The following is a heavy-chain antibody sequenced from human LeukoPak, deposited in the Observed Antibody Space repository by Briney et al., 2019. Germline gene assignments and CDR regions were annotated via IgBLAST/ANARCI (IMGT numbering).Heavy chain of an antibody. Sequence: SETLSLTCTVSGGSISSSSYYWGWIRQPPGKGLEWIGSIYYSGSTYYNPSLKSRVTISVDTSKNQFSLKLSSVTAADTAVYYCARADDFWSGYYYDYWGQGTLVTASS. V-gene: IGHV4-39*07. CDR2: IYYSGST. CDR3: ARADDFWSGYYYDY. J-gene: IGHJ4*02. D-gene: IGHD3-3*01. CDR1: GGSISSSSYY.